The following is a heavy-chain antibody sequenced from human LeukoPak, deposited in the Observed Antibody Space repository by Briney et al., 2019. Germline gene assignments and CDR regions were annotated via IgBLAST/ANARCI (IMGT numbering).Heavy chain of an antibody. J-gene: IGHJ5*02. CDR3: ARSAQIVVVPAAKNWFDP. V-gene: IGHV4-59*01. CDR2: IYYSGST. CDR1: GGSISSYH. D-gene: IGHD2-2*01. Sequence: PSETLSLTCTVSGGSISSYHWSWIRQPPGKGLEWIGYIYYSGSTNYNPSLKSRVTISVDTSKNQFSLKLSSVTAADTAVYYCARSAQIVVVPAAKNWFDPWGQGTLVTVSS.